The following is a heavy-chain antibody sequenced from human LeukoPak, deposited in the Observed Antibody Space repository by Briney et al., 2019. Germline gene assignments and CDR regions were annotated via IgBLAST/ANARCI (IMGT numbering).Heavy chain of an antibody. CDR3: ARVKRGYYDSSGYYYVKGVEYFDY. V-gene: IGHV3-7*01. D-gene: IGHD3-22*01. Sequence: GGSLRLSCAASGFTFSSYWMSWVRQAPGKGLEWVANIKQDGSEKYYVDSVKGRFTISRDNAKNSLYLQMNSLRAEDTAVYYCARVKRGYYDSSGYYYVKGVEYFDYWGQGTLVTVSS. CDR2: IKQDGSEK. J-gene: IGHJ4*02. CDR1: GFTFSSYW.